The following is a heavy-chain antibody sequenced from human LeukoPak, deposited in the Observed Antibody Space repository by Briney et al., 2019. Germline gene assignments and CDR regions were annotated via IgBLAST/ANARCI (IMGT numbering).Heavy chain of an antibody. J-gene: IGHJ4*02. Sequence: GGSLRLSCAVSGFTFSSYWMNWVRQVPGKGLVWVSHINTFGTTATYADSVKGRFTISRDNANDTLYLQMNSLRVEDTAVYYCVRDNAYKFDYWGQGTLVTVSS. CDR3: VRDNAYKFDY. CDR1: GFTFSSYW. CDR2: INTFGTTA. V-gene: IGHV3-74*01. D-gene: IGHD5-24*01.